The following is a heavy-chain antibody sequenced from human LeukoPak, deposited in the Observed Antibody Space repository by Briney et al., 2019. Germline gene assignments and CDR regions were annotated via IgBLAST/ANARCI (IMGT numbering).Heavy chain of an antibody. V-gene: IGHV6-1*01. D-gene: IGHD1-20*01. CDR2: TYYRSKWYN. Sequence: SQTLSLTCAISGDSVSSNSAAWNWPRQSPSRGLEWLGRTYYRSKWYNDYAVSVKSRITINLDTTKNQYSLQQNSVTPENTAVYYCARGITGINGDWFDPWGQGTLVTVSS. CDR3: ARGITGINGDWFDP. J-gene: IGHJ5*02. CDR1: GDSVSSNSAA.